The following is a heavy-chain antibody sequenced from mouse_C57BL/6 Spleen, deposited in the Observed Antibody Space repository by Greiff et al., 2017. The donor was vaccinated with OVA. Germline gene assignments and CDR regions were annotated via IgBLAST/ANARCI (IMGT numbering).Heavy chain of an antibody. CDR1: GYTFTSYW. Sequence: QVQLQQSGAELAKPGASVKLSCKASGYTFTSYWMHWVKQRPGQGLEWIGYINPSSGYTKYNQKFKDKATLTADKSSSTAYMQLSSLTYEDSAVYYCARGYPAVSLYLDYWGQGTTLTVSS. CDR2: INPSSGYT. V-gene: IGHV1-7*01. CDR3: ARGYPAVSLYLDY. J-gene: IGHJ2*01. D-gene: IGHD1-1*01.